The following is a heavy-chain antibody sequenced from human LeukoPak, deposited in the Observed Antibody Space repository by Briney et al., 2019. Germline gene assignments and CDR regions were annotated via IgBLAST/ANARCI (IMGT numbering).Heavy chain of an antibody. CDR3: ASPVGGYDSSDYDAFDI. Sequence: ASVKVSCKASGYTFTSYYMHWVRQAPGQGLECMGIINPSGGSTSYAQKFQGRVTMTRDTSTSTVYMELSSLRSEDTAVYYCASPVGGYDSSDYDAFDIWGQGTMVTVSS. D-gene: IGHD3-22*01. J-gene: IGHJ3*02. CDR2: INPSGGST. V-gene: IGHV1-46*01. CDR1: GYTFTSYY.